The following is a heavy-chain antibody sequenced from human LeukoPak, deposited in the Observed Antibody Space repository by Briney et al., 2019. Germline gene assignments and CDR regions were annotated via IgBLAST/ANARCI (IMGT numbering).Heavy chain of an antibody. J-gene: IGHJ6*02. CDR2: ISYDGSNK. Sequence: GGSLRLSCAASGFTFSSYGMHWVRQAPGKGLEWVAVISYDGSNKYYADSVKGRFTISRDNSKNTLYLQMNSLRAEDTAVYYCARDQSSARGIAAAGGMDVWGQGTTVTVSS. V-gene: IGHV3-30*03. CDR1: GFTFSSYG. D-gene: IGHD6-13*01. CDR3: ARDQSSARGIAAAGGMDV.